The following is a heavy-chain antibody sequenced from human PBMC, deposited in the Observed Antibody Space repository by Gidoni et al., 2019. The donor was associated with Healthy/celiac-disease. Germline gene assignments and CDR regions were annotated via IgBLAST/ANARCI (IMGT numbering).Heavy chain of an antibody. Sequence: QVTLKESGPVLVKPTETLTLTCTVSGFSLSNARMGVSWIRQPPGKALEWLAHMFSNDEKSYSTSLKSRLTISKDTSKSQVVLTMTNMDPVDTATYYCARHLRGSEYGMDVWGQGTTVTVSS. D-gene: IGHD4-17*01. CDR1: GFSLSNARMG. J-gene: IGHJ6*02. CDR3: ARHLRGSEYGMDV. V-gene: IGHV2-26*01. CDR2: MFSNDEK.